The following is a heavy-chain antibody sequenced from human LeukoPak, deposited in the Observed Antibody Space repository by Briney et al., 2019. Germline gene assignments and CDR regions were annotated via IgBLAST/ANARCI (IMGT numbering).Heavy chain of an antibody. Sequence: SVKVSCKASGGTFSSYAISWVRQAPGQGLEWMGGIIPIFGTANYAQKFQGRVTITADESTSTAYMELSSLRSEDTAVYYCARFPRGYSYGSIDYWGQGTLVTVSS. CDR3: ARFPRGYSYGSIDY. V-gene: IGHV1-69*13. CDR2: IIPIFGTA. J-gene: IGHJ4*02. D-gene: IGHD5-18*01. CDR1: GGTFSSYA.